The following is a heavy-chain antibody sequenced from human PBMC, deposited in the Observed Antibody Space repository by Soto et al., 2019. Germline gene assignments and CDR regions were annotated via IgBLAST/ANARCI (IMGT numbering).Heavy chain of an antibody. Sequence: SETLSLTCTVSGDSVSSSYYYWGWIRQPPGKGLEWIGSIFYSGSTNYNPSLKSRVTISVDTSKNQFSLKLSSVTAADTAVYYCARDSSSYNYYYCYMDVWGKGTTVTVSS. CDR2: IFYSGST. CDR3: ARDSSSYNYYYCYMDV. D-gene: IGHD6-13*01. V-gene: IGHV4-39*07. J-gene: IGHJ6*03. CDR1: GDSVSSSYYY.